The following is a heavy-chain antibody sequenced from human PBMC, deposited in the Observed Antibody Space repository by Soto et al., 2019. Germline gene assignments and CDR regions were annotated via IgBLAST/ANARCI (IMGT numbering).Heavy chain of an antibody. V-gene: IGHV4-59*01. CDR1: GDSISNYY. D-gene: IGHD5-12*01. J-gene: IGHJ3*02. CDR2: IYYSGNT. Sequence: QVQLQESGPGLVKPSETLSLTCTVSGDSISNYYWSWIRQPPGEGLEWIGYIYYSGNTNYNPSLKSRVTISVVTSKSQFSPTLRSVTAADTAVYYCASGNDSEEFDAFGIWGQGTMVTVSS. CDR3: ASGNDSEEFDAFGI.